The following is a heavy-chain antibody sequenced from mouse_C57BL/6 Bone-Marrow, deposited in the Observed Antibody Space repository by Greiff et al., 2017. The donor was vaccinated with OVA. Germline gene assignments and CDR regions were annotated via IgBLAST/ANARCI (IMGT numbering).Heavy chain of an antibody. V-gene: IGHV1-72*01. CDR2: IDPNSGGT. J-gene: IGHJ2*01. Sequence: VQLQQPGAELVKPGASVKLSCKASGYTFTSYWMHWVKQRPGRGLERIGRIDPNSGGTKYNEKFKSKATLTVDKPSSTAYMQLSSLTSEDSAVYYCARGGMITTFKDYFDYWGQGTTLTVSS. CDR1: GYTFTSYW. CDR3: ARGGMITTFKDYFDY. D-gene: IGHD2-4*01.